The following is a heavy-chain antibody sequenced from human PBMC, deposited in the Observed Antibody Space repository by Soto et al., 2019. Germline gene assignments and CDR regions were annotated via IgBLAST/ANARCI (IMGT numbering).Heavy chain of an antibody. V-gene: IGHV3-30-3*01. D-gene: IGHD2-2*01. CDR2: ISYDGSNK. J-gene: IGHJ4*02. Sequence: QVQLVESGGGVVQPGRSLRLACAASGFTFSLYAMHWVQQAPGKGLEWVAVISYDGSNKYYADSVKGRFTISGDNSKNTRYLQMNSLRAEDTAVYSCARARLDTPALDYWGQGTLVTVSS. CDR1: GFTFSLYA. CDR3: ARARLDTPALDY.